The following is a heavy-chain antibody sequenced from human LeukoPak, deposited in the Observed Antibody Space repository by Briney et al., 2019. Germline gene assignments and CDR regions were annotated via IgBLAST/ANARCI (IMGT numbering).Heavy chain of an antibody. CDR1: GGSFSGYY. D-gene: IGHD4-23*01. J-gene: IGHJ5*02. Sequence: SETLSLTCAVYGGSFSGYYWSWIRQPPGKGLEWIGEINHSGSTNYNPSLKSRVTISVDTSKNQFSLKLSSVTAADTAVYYCARGRVPVVTLASPNWFDPWGQGTLVTVSS. CDR3: ARGRVPVVTLASPNWFDP. V-gene: IGHV4-34*01. CDR2: INHSGST.